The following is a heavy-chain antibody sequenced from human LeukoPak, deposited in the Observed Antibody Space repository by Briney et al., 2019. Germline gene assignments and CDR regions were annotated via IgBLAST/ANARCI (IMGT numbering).Heavy chain of an antibody. CDR3: ARGDILTGPYYFDY. CDR1: GYTFSSYA. CDR2: ISYDGSTK. D-gene: IGHD3-9*01. J-gene: IGHJ4*02. V-gene: IGHV3-30-3*01. Sequence: GRSLRLSCAASGYTFSSYAMHWVRQAPGKGLEWVAVISYDGSTKYYADSVKGRFTISRDNSKNTLYLQINSLRPEDTAVYYCARGDILTGPYYFDYWGQGTLVTVSS.